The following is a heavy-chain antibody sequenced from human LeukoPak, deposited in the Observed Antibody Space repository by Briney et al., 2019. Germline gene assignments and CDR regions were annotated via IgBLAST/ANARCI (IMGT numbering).Heavy chain of an antibody. Sequence: SETLSLTCTVSGGSISTTSYYWGWIRQPPGKGLEWIGTIYYSGSSYYNPSLKSRVTIYVDTSKNQFSLKLSSVTAADTAVYYCARDPSGYRNDAFDIWGQGTMVTVSS. D-gene: IGHD1-14*01. J-gene: IGHJ3*02. CDR3: ARDPSGYRNDAFDI. CDR1: GGSISTTSYY. CDR2: IYYSGSS. V-gene: IGHV4-39*07.